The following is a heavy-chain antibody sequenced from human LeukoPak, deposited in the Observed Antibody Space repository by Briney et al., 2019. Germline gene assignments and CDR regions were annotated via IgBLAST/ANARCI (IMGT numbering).Heavy chain of an antibody. CDR1: GGSISPYF. CDR2: IYYSGST. Sequence: SETLSLTCSVSGGSISPYFWSWIRQPPGKGLEWIGYIYYSGSTNYNPSLKSRVTISVDTSKNQFSLKLSSVTAADTAVYYCARADSSGWYGYYFDYWGQGTLVTVSS. J-gene: IGHJ4*02. V-gene: IGHV4-59*01. D-gene: IGHD6-19*01. CDR3: ARADSSGWYGYYFDY.